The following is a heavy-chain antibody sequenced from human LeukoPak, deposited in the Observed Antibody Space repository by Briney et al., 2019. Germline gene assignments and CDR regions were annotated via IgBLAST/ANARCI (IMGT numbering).Heavy chain of an antibody. CDR1: GFPFSTYA. V-gene: IGHV3-23*01. CDR2: ISGSGGDT. CDR3: ARPRWLVPIFDY. Sequence: AGGSLRLSCAASGFPFSTYAMSWVRQAPGKGLEWVSVISGSGGDTYYADSVKGRFTISGDNSKNTVYLQMNSLRAEDTAVYYCARPRWLVPIFDYWGQGTLVTVSS. D-gene: IGHD6-19*01. J-gene: IGHJ4*02.